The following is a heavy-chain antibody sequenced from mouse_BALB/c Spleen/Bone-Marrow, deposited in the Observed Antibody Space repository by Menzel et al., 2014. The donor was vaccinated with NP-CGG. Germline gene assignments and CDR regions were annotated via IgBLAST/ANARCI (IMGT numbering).Heavy chain of an antibody. J-gene: IGHJ3*01. Sequence: VVKTGASVKISCKASGYSFTGYYMHWVKQSHGKSLEWIGYISCYNGATSYNQKFKGKATFTVDTSSSTAYMQFNSLTSEDSAVYYCARGGVITSQAWFAYWAKGLWSLSLQ. D-gene: IGHD2-4*01. CDR1: GYSFTGYY. CDR2: ISCYNGAT. V-gene: IGHV1S34*01. CDR3: ARGGVITSQAWFAY.